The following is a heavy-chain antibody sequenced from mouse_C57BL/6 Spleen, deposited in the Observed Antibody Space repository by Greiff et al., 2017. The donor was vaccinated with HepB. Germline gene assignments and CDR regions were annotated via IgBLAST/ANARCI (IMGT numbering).Heavy chain of an antibody. CDR3: ARRGYYYGSSFDWYFDV. J-gene: IGHJ1*03. CDR2: ISSGSSTI. V-gene: IGHV5-17*01. D-gene: IGHD1-1*01. Sequence: VQLKESGGGLVKPGGSLKLSCAASGFTFSDYGMHWVRQAPEKGLEWVAYISSGSSTIYYADTVKGRFTISRDNAKNTLFLQMTSLRSEDTAMYYCARRGYYYGSSFDWYFDVWGTGTTVTVSS. CDR1: GFTFSDYG.